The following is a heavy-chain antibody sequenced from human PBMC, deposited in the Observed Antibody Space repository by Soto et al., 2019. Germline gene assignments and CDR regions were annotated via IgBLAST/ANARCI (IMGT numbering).Heavy chain of an antibody. D-gene: IGHD2-15*01. CDR1: GGTFSTHA. CDR2: IIPISGTT. CDR3: ARGYCSGGNCYSGLDV. J-gene: IGHJ6*02. Sequence: AVKVSCKASGGTFSTHAIIWVRQAPGHGLEWMGGIIPISGTTYYTQKFQSRVTITADEPTSTAFMELSSLKSDDTAVFYCARGYCSGGNCYSGLDVWGQGTMVTVSS. V-gene: IGHV1-69*13.